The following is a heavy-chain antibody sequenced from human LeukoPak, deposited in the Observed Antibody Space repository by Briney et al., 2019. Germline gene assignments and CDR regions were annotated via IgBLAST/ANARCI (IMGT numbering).Heavy chain of an antibody. CDR3: ARGPSYGARVDYLDS. Sequence: PGGSLRLSCAASGFTFNNHWMTWVRQAPGKGLEWVASIKQGGSEKYYADSVKGRFTVSRDDAKNSLYFQMNSLSADDTAVYYCARGPSYGARVDYLDSWGQGTKVTVSS. CDR1: GFTFNNHW. V-gene: IGHV3-7*01. D-gene: IGHD4-17*01. CDR2: IKQGGSEK. J-gene: IGHJ4*02.